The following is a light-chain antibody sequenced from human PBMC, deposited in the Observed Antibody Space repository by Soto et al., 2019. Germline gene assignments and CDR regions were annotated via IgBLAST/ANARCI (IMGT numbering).Light chain of an antibody. CDR1: QSVSSTF. V-gene: IGKV3-20*01. CDR2: GAS. CDR3: QQYGGSPFS. J-gene: IGKJ3*01. Sequence: IVLTQSPGTLSLSPGERATLSCRASQSVSSTFLAWFQQKPGQAPRLLIYGASTRATGIPDRFSGSGSGTDFTLTISRLETEDFAVYYCQQYGGSPFSFGPGTKVDIK.